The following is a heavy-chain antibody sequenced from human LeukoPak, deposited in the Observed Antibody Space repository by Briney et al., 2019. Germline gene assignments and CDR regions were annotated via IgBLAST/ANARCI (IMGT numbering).Heavy chain of an antibody. D-gene: IGHD2/OR15-2a*01. V-gene: IGHV4-39*07. CDR1: GGSISSSSYY. CDR3: AIDGCGQEYDKARNWFDP. Sequence: SETLSLTCTVSGGSISSSSYYWGWIRQPPGKGLEWIGSIYYSGSTYYNPSLKSRVTISVETSKNQFSLKLSSVTAADTAVYYCAIDGCGQEYDKARNWFDPWGQGTLVTVSS. CDR2: IYYSGST. J-gene: IGHJ5*02.